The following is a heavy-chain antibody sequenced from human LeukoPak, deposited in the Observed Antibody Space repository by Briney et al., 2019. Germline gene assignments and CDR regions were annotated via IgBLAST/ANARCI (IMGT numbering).Heavy chain of an antibody. V-gene: IGHV1-69*13. D-gene: IGHD3-10*01. J-gene: IGHJ6*02. Sequence: ASVKVSCKASGGTFSSYAISWVRLAPGQGLEWMGGIIPIFGTANYAQKFQGRVTITADESTSTAYMELSSLRSEDTAVYYCARDWVVVRGVMYGMDVWGQGTTVTVSS. CDR3: ARDWVVVRGVMYGMDV. CDR1: GGTFSSYA. CDR2: IIPIFGTA.